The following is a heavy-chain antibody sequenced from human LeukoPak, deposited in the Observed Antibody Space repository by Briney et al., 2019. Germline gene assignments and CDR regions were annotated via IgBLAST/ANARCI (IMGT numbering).Heavy chain of an antibody. CDR3: VKEAAATLFDY. CDR2: ISSSSRDI. D-gene: IGHD1-26*01. CDR1: GFTFSSYT. V-gene: IGHV3-21*01. J-gene: IGHJ4*02. Sequence: GGSLRLSCAASGFTFSSYTMNWVRQAPGKGLEWVAAISSSSRDIFYADSVKGRFSISRDNTQNSLSLQMSSLKAEDTAVYYWVKEAAATLFDYWGQGTLVTVSS.